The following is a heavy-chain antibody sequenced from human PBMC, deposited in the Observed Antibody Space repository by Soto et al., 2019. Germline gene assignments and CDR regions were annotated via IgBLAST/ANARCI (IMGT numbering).Heavy chain of an antibody. CDR3: ARVVYYYGSGTINWFDP. CDR2: IYHSGST. D-gene: IGHD3-10*01. Sequence: LSLTCAVSGGSISSGGYSWSWIRQPPGKGLEWIGYIYHSGSTYYNPSLKSRVTISVDRSKNQFSLKLSSVTAADTAVYYCARVVYYYGSGTINWFDPWGQGTLVTVSS. CDR1: GGSISSGGYS. V-gene: IGHV4-30-2*01. J-gene: IGHJ5*02.